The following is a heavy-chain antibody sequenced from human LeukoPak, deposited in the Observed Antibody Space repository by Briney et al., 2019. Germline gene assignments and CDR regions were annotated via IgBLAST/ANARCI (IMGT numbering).Heavy chain of an antibody. V-gene: IGHV1-3*01. D-gene: IGHD6-19*01. CDR1: GYTFTSYA. Sequence: ASVKVSCKASGYTFTSYAMHWVRQAPGQRLEWMGWINAGNGNTKYSQKFQGRVTITRDTSASTAYMELSSLRSDDTAVYYCARDLGAVAGTDYWGQGTLVTVSS. CDR2: INAGNGNT. J-gene: IGHJ4*02. CDR3: ARDLGAVAGTDY.